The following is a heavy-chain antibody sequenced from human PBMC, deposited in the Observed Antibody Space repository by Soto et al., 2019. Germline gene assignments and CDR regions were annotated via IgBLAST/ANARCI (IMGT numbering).Heavy chain of an antibody. V-gene: IGHV3-48*02. CDR2: ISGGGRPI. CDR1: GFTFSTFS. Sequence: EVQLVESGGGSVQPGGSLRLSCAASGFTFSTFSMNWVRQAPGRGLEWISYISGGGRPISYADSVKGRFTISRDNAKKSLYLQMHSLTDEDTAVYYCARDLGWAFDSWCQGTLVTVSS. D-gene: IGHD6-19*01. CDR3: ARDLGWAFDS. J-gene: IGHJ4*02.